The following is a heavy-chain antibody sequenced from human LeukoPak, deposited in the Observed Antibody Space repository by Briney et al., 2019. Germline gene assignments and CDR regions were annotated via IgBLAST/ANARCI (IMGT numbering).Heavy chain of an antibody. V-gene: IGHV3-23*01. CDR1: GFTFSSYS. CDR3: ARAAMVRGVDYFDY. D-gene: IGHD3-10*01. CDR2: ISSSGGAT. J-gene: IGHJ4*02. Sequence: LGGSLRLSCAASGFTFSSYSMSWARQAPGKGLEWVSVISSSGGATYYADSVKGRFTISRDNSKNTLYLQMNSLRAEDTAIYYCARAAMVRGVDYFDYWSQGTLVTVSS.